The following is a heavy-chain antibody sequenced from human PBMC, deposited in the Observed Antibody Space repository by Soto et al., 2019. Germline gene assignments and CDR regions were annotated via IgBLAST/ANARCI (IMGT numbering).Heavy chain of an antibody. D-gene: IGHD4-17*01. J-gene: IGHJ4*02. V-gene: IGHV1-69*01. Sequence: QVQLVQSGAEVKKPGSSVKVSCKASGGTFSSYTISWVRQAPGQGLEWMGGISPLFGTANYAQKFQGRVRITADEYTITAYMQLICLRSEDTDVYYCAREGYRDYGKPVDYWGQGTLPTVSS. CDR2: ISPLFGTA. CDR1: GGTFSSYT. CDR3: AREGYRDYGKPVDY.